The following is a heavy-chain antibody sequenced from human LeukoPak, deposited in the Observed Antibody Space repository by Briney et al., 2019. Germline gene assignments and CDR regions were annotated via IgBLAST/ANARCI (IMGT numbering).Heavy chain of an antibody. D-gene: IGHD5-12*01. CDR1: GGSISSYY. Sequence: SETLSLTCTVSGGSISSYYWSWIRQPPGKGLEWIGYIYYSGSTNYNPSLKSRVTISVDTSKNQFSLKLSSVTAADTAMYYCARLNDSGYDWAPAFFDYWGQGTLVTVSS. CDR2: IYYSGST. V-gene: IGHV4-59*08. CDR3: ARLNDSGYDWAPAFFDY. J-gene: IGHJ4*02.